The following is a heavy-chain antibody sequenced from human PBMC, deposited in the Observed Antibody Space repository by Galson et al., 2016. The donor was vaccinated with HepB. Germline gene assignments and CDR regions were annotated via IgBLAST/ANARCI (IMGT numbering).Heavy chain of an antibody. Sequence: QSGAEVKKPGESLKISCKASGSTFSNYWIGWVRQMPGKGLEWMGIIYSGDSDTRYSPSFQGQVTISADKSISTAYLQWSSLKASDTAIYYCPTKLGRGFFDWLLYADLWGRGTLVTVAS. V-gene: IGHV5-51*01. J-gene: IGHJ5*02. CDR1: GSTFSNYW. CDR3: PTKLGRGFFDWLLYADL. D-gene: IGHD3-9*01. CDR2: IYSGDSDT.